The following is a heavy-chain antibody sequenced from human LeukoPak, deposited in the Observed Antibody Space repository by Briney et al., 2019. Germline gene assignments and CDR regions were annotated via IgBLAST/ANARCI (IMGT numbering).Heavy chain of an antibody. V-gene: IGHV4-34*01. CDR1: GGSFSGYY. J-gene: IGHJ4*02. CDR2: INHSGNT. D-gene: IGHD5-12*01. CDR3: ARGPRYSGYDLNY. Sequence: PSETLSLTCAVYGGSFSGYYWSWIRQPPGKGLEWIGEINHSGNTNYNPSLKSRVTISVDTSKNQCSLKLSSVTAADTAVYYCARGPRYSGYDLNYWGQGTLVTVSS.